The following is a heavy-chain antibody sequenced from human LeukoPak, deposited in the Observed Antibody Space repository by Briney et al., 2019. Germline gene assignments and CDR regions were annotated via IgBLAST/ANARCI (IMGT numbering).Heavy chain of an antibody. D-gene: IGHD3-16*01. J-gene: IGHJ4*02. CDR3: ARDLGWGSPVAY. V-gene: IGHV4-4*07. CDR1: GGSISSYF. CDR2: IYGGGSTTYNPSP. Sequence: SKTLSLTCTVSGGSISSYFWNWIRQPAGKGLEWIGKIYGGGSTTYNPSPNYNPSLKSRVTMSVDTSNNEFSLSLTSVTAADTAVYYCARDLGWGSPVAYWGQGILVTVSS.